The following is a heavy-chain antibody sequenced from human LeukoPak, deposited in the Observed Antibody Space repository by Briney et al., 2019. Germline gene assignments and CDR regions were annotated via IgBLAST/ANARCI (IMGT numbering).Heavy chain of an antibody. J-gene: IGHJ4*02. CDR1: GFSFSSYS. V-gene: IGHV3-23*01. Sequence: GGSLRFSCAASGFSFSSYSMTWVRQAPGKGLEWVSAIFVSDGGTFYADSVKGRFTISRDTSKNTLYLRMNSLRAEDTAVYYCAKGRGPAATHPDYWGQGILVTVSS. D-gene: IGHD6-25*01. CDR2: IFVSDGGT. CDR3: AKGRGPAATHPDY.